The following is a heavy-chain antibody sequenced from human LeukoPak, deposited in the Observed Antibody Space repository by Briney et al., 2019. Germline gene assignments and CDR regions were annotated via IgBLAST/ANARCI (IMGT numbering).Heavy chain of an antibody. CDR1: GFTFSNAW. J-gene: IGHJ4*02. CDR3: VIAYSSWENWRFDY. Sequence: PGGSLRLSCAASGFTFSNAWMSWVRQAPGKGLEWVGRIKSKTDGGTTDYAAPVKGRFTISRDDSKNTLYLQMDSLRAEDTAVYYCVIAYSSWENWRFDYWGQGTLVTVSS. V-gene: IGHV3-15*01. D-gene: IGHD1-1*01. CDR2: IKSKTDGGTT.